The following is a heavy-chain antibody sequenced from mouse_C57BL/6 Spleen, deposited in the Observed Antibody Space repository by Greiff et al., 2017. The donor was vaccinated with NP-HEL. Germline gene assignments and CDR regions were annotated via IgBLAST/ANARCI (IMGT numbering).Heavy chain of an antibody. J-gene: IGHJ4*01. V-gene: IGHV2-6*03. CDR2: IWSDGST. CDR1: GFSLTSYG. D-gene: IGHD2-5*01. CDR3: ARAYYSNYNYAMDY. Sequence: QVQLKESGPGLVAPSQSLSITCTVSGFSLTSYGVHWVRQPPGKGLEWLVVIWSDGSTTYNSALQSKLILIKHNSKSQVFLKMYSPHTDDTAMYYCARAYYSNYNYAMDYWGQGTSVTVAS.